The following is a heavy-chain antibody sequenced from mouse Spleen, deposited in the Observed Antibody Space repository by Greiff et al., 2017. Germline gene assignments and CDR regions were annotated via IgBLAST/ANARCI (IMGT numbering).Heavy chain of an antibody. CDR2: INPSTGYT. Sequence: QVQLQQSGAELAKPGASVKMSCKASGYTFTSYWMHWVKQRPGQGLEWIGYINPSTGYTEYNQKFKDKATLTADKSSSTAYMQLSSLTSEDSAVYYCARRYGNYVDYWGQGTTLTVSS. V-gene: IGHV1-7*01. D-gene: IGHD2-1*01. CDR3: ARRYGNYVDY. J-gene: IGHJ2*01. CDR1: GYTFTSYW.